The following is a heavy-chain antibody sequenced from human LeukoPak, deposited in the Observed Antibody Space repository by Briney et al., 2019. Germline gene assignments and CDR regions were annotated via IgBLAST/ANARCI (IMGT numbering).Heavy chain of an antibody. CDR1: GFTFSSYA. CDR2: ISGSGGST. J-gene: IGHJ4*02. V-gene: IGHV3-23*01. Sequence: PGGSLRLSCAASGFTFSSYAMSWVRQAPGEGLEWVSAISGSGGSTYYADSVKGRFTISRDNSKNTLYLQMNSLRAEDTAVYYCAKGGYYSPYYFDYWGQGTLVTVSS. D-gene: IGHD3-3*01. CDR3: AKGGYYSPYYFDY.